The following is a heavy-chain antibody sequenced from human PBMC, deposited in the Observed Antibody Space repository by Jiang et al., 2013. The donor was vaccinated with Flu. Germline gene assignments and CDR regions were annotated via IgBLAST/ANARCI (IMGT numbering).Heavy chain of an antibody. CDR3: ARADYRGNSVPRAPARIDY. Sequence: SGAEVKKPGASVTVSCKASGYSFLGYYIHWVRQAPGQGLEWMGCVNPKMGYTSYAQKFQGRVAVTSDTSNSTAYLAVSSLTSDDTAVYYCARADYRGNSVPRAPARIDYWAREPWSPSPQ. CDR1: GYSFLGYY. J-gene: IGHJ4*02. CDR2: VNPKMGYT. V-gene: IGHV1-2*02. D-gene: IGHD1-26*01.